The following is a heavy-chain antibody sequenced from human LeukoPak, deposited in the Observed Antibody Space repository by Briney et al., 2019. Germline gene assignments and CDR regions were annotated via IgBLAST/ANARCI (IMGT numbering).Heavy chain of an antibody. J-gene: IGHJ4*02. V-gene: IGHV1-46*01. D-gene: IGHD4-11*01. CDR1: GYTFTSYY. CDR3: ARFDYRSFCVDY. CDR2: INPSGGST. Sequence: SVKVFCKASGYTFTSYYMHWVRQAPGQGLEWMGIINPSGGSTSYAQKFQGRVTMTRDMSTSTVYMELSSLRSEDTAVYYCARFDYRSFCVDYWGQGTLVTVSS.